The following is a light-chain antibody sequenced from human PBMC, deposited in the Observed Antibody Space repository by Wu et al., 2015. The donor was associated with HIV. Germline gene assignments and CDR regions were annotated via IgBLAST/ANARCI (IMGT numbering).Light chain of an antibody. Sequence: EIVLTQSPDTLSLSSGERATLSCRASQSVSSSYLAWYQRKPGQAPRLLIYGASSRATGIPDRFSGSGSGTDFTLTISRLEPEDFAVYYCQQYGSSPLYSFGQGTKLEIK. CDR1: QSVSSSY. CDR3: QQYGSSPLYS. CDR2: GAS. J-gene: IGKJ2*03. V-gene: IGKV3-20*01.